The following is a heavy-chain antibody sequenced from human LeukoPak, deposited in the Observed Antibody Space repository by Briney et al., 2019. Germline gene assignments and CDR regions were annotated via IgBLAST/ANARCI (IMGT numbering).Heavy chain of an antibody. V-gene: IGHV5-51*01. CDR3: ARHWVVRGAVGGMDV. D-gene: IGHD3-10*01. J-gene: IGHJ6*02. Sequence: PGESLKISCKGSGYSFTSYWIGWVRQMPGKGLEWMGIIYPGDSDTRYSPSFQGQVTISADKSISTAYLQWSSLKASDTAMYYCARHWVVRGAVGGMDVWGQGTTVTVSS. CDR2: IYPGDSDT. CDR1: GYSFTSYW.